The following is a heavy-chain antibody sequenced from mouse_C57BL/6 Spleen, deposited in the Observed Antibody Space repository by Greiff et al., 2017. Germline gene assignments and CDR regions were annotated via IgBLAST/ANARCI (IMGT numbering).Heavy chain of an antibody. CDR3: ARDSYGSSFWYFDV. Sequence: VQLQQPGTELVKPGASVKLSCKASGYTFTSYWMPWVKQRPGQGLEWIGNINPSNGGTNYNEKFKSKATLTVDKSSSTAYMQLSSLTSEDSAFYYCARDSYGSSFWYFDVWGTGTTVTVSS. D-gene: IGHD1-1*01. CDR2: INPSNGGT. V-gene: IGHV1-53*01. J-gene: IGHJ1*03. CDR1: GYTFTSYW.